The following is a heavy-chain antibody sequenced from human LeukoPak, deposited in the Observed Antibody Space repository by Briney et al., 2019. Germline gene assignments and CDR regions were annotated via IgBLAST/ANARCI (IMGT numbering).Heavy chain of an antibody. CDR3: ASFSSGSYFGY. J-gene: IGHJ4*02. CDR2: IYYSGST. D-gene: IGHD3-10*01. Sequence: SETLSLTCTVSGGPISSYYWSWIRQPPGKGLEWIGYIYYSGSTNYNPSLKSRVTISVDTSKNQFSLKLSSVTAADTAVYYCASFSSGSYFGYWGQGTLVTVSS. V-gene: IGHV4-59*08. CDR1: GGPISSYY.